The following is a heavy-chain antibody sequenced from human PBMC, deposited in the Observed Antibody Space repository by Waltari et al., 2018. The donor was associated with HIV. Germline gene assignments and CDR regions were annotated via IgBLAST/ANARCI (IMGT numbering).Heavy chain of an antibody. Sequence: QLQLKESGPGLVKPSETLPLTCTVSGGSISSYSNCWGWIRQPPGKGLEWIGSIFYSGSTYYNPSLKSRVTISVDTSKNQFSLKRSSVTAADTAVYYCARHVGSFYRSSSDLGFDYWGQGTLVTVSS. J-gene: IGHJ4*02. CDR3: ARHVGSFYRSSSDLGFDY. D-gene: IGHD6-6*01. V-gene: IGHV4-39*01. CDR2: IFYSGST. CDR1: GGSISSYSNC.